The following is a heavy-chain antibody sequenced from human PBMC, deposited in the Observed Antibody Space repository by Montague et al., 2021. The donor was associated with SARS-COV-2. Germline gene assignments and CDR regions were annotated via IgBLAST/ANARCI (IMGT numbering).Heavy chain of an antibody. CDR3: ARVFPRWLQFDSYFDY. D-gene: IGHD5-24*01. Sequence: SETLSLTCTVSGGSISSYYWSWIRQPPGKGLEWIGNIYYSGSTXXXPSXXXRVTISVDTSKNQFSLKLSSVTAADTAVYYCARVFPRWLQFDSYFDYWGQGTLVTVSS. CDR1: GGSISSYY. V-gene: IGHV4-59*01. J-gene: IGHJ4*02. CDR2: IYYSGST.